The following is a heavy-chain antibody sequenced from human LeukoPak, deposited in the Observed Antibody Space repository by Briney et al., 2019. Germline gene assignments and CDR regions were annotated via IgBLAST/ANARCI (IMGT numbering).Heavy chain of an antibody. CDR3: ARGLGYLGADHYYYYYMDV. CDR2: IKHSGST. D-gene: IGHD7-27*01. CDR1: GGSFSDYY. J-gene: IGHJ6*03. Sequence: SETLSLTCAVYGGSFSDYYWSWIRQPPGKGLEWIGEIKHSGSTNYNPSLKGRVTISVDTSKNQFSLKLSSVTAADTAVYYCARGLGYLGADHYYYYYMDVWGKGTTVTVSS. V-gene: IGHV4-34*01.